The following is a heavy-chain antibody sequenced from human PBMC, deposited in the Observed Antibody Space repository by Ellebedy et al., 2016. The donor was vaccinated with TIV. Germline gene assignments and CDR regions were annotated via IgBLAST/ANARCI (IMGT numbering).Heavy chain of an antibody. CDR1: GYSFINYA. CDR3: ARAAAAGFFWYFDL. D-gene: IGHD6-13*01. J-gene: IGHJ2*01. V-gene: IGHV7-4-1*02. CDR2: INPNTGNP. Sequence: AASVKVSCKASGYSFINYAMNWVRQAPGQGLEWMGWINPNTGNPTYAQGFTGRFVFSLDTSVSTAYLHISSLQAEDTAIYYCARAAAAGFFWYFDLWGRGTLVTVSS.